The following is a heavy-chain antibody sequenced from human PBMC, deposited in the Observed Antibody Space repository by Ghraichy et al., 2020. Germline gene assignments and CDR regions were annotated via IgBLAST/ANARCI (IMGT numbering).Heavy chain of an antibody. CDR3: ARLATHCSSTSCYKMYNY. D-gene: IGHD2-2*02. V-gene: IGHV4-59*01. Sequence: ESLNITCTVSGGSISSYYWSWIRQPPGKGLEWIGYIYYSGSTNYNPSLKSRVTISVDTSKNQFSLKLSSVTAADTAVYYCARLATHCSSTSCYKMYNYWGQGTLVTVSS. J-gene: IGHJ4*02. CDR2: IYYSGST. CDR1: GGSISSYY.